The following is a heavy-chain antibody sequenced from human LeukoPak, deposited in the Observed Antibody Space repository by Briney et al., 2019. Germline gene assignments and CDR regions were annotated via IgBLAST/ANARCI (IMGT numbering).Heavy chain of an antibody. V-gene: IGHV1-8*01. CDR1: GYTFTSYD. D-gene: IGHD6-19*01. CDR2: MNPNSGNT. J-gene: IGHJ4*02. CDR3: ARGRTRPYSSGSPMGY. Sequence: ASVKVSCKASGYTFTSYDINWVRQATGQGLEWMGWMNPNSGNTGYAQKFQGRVTMTRSTSISTAYMELSSLRSEDTAVYYCARGRTRPYSSGSPMGYWGQGTLVTVSS.